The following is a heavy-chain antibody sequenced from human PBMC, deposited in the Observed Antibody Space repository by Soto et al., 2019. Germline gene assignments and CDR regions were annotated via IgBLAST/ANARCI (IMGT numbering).Heavy chain of an antibody. CDR3: AKDSGYNYGYFRWFDP. Sequence: PSETLSLTCTVSGSPISNYYCSWIRQPPGRGLEWIGHIFYSGSTNYNPALKSRVTISVDTSKSQFSLKLSSVTAADTAVYYCAKDSGYNYGYFRWFDPWGQGTLVTVS. CDR2: IFYSGST. V-gene: IGHV4-59*01. J-gene: IGHJ5*02. CDR1: GSPISNYY. D-gene: IGHD5-18*01.